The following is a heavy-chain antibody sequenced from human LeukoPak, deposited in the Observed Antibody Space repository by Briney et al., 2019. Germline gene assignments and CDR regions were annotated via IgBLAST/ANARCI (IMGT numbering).Heavy chain of an antibody. Sequence: GASVKVSCKAPGYTFTSYGISWVRQAPGQGLEWMGWISAYNGNTNYAQKLQGRVTMTTDTSTSTAYMELRSLRSDDTAVYYCARVADPYSGSYFDYWGQGTLVTVSS. J-gene: IGHJ4*02. V-gene: IGHV1-18*01. CDR2: ISAYNGNT. CDR1: GYTFTSYG. D-gene: IGHD1-26*01. CDR3: ARVADPYSGSYFDY.